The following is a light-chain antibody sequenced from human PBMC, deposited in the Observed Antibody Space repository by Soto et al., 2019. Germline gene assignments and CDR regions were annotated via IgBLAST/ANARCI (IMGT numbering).Light chain of an antibody. Sequence: QSVLTQPASVSGSPGQSITISCTGTSSDVGGYNHVSWYQQQPGKAPKLMIYQVTNRPSGVSNRFSGSRSGNTASLTISGLQAEDEADYYCSSYTDSSNYVFGTGTKVTVL. J-gene: IGLJ1*01. V-gene: IGLV2-14*01. CDR2: QVT. CDR3: SSYTDSSNYV. CDR1: SSDVGGYNH.